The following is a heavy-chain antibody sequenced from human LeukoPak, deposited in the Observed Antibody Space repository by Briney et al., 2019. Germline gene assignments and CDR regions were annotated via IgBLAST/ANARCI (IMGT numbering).Heavy chain of an antibody. CDR2: INHSGST. V-gene: IGHV4-34*01. J-gene: IGHJ4*02. Sequence: SETLSLTCAVYGGSFSGYYWSWIRQPPGKGLKWIGEINHSGSTNYNPSLKSRVTISVDTSKNQFSLKLSSVTAADTAVYYCARGLYYYDSSGYYYLDYFDYWGQGTLVTASS. CDR1: GGSFSGYY. CDR3: ARGLYYYDSSGYYYLDYFDY. D-gene: IGHD3-22*01.